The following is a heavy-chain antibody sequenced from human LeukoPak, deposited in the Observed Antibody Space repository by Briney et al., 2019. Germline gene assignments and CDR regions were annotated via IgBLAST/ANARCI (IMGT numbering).Heavy chain of an antibody. D-gene: IGHD2-15*01. CDR2: IYYSGST. J-gene: IGHJ6*03. CDR1: GGSISTYY. V-gene: IGHV4-59*01. CDR3: ARSVEGYCRGGSCYYYSYYMDV. Sequence: SETLSLTCTVSGGSISTYYWNWIRQPPGKGLEWIGYIYYSGSTNYNPSLKSRVTISVDTSKDQFSLKLSSVTAADTAVYYCARSVEGYCRGGSCYYYSYYMDVWGKGTTVTVSS.